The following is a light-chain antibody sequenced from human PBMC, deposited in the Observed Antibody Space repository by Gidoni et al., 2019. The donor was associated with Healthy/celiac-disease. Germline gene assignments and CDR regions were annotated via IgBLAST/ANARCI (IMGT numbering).Light chain of an antibody. CDR2: GNS. J-gene: IGLJ3*02. CDR3: QSYDSSLSGWV. V-gene: IGLV1-40*01. CDR1: SSNIGACYD. Sequence: QSVLTQPPSVSGAPGQRVTISCPGSSSNIGACYDVHWYQQLPGTAPKLLIYGNSNRPSGVPDRFSGSKSGTSASLAITGLQAEDEADYYCQSYDSSLSGWVFGGGTKLTVL.